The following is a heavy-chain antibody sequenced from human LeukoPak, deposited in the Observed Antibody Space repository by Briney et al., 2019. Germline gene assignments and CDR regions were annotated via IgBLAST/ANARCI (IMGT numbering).Heavy chain of an antibody. CDR3: ARDFGTTGWHTFDY. Sequence: SQTLSLTCVVSGDSVSSKNGAWNWIRQSPSRGLEWLGRTYYRSKWFNDYAESMEGRVTISQDTSKNQYSLHLNSVTPDDTAVYYCARDFGTTGWHTFDYWGQGTLVTVSS. V-gene: IGHV6-1*01. CDR2: TYYRSKWFN. J-gene: IGHJ4*02. CDR1: GDSVSSKNGA. D-gene: IGHD6-19*01.